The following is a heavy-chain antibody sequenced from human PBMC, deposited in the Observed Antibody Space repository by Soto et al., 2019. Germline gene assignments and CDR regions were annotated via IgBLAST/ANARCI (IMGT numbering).Heavy chain of an antibody. Sequence: EVQLLESGGGLVQPGGSLRLSCAASGFTFSSYAMSWVRQAPGKGLEWVSAISGSGGSTYYTDSVKGRFTISRDNSKNTLYLQMNSLRAEDTAVYYCAKDHDYGDYVGWFDPWGQGTLVTVSS. CDR2: ISGSGGST. CDR1: GFTFSSYA. V-gene: IGHV3-23*01. D-gene: IGHD4-17*01. CDR3: AKDHDYGDYVGWFDP. J-gene: IGHJ5*02.